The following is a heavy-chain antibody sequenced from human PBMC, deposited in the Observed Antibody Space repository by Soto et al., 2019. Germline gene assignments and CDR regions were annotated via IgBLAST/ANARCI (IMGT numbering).Heavy chain of an antibody. CDR3: ARHNGATINYYYYGMDV. Sequence: GESLKISCKGSGYSFTSYWIGWVRQMPGKGLEWMGIIYPGDSDTRYSPSFQGQVTISADKSISTAYLQWSSLKASDTAMYYCARHNGATINYYYYGMDVWGQGTTVTVSS. D-gene: IGHD5-12*01. V-gene: IGHV5-51*01. J-gene: IGHJ6*02. CDR2: IYPGDSDT. CDR1: GYSFTSYW.